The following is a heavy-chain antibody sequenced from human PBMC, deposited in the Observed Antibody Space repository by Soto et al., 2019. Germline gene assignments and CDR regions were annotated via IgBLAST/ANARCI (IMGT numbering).Heavy chain of an antibody. CDR3: ARMIFGVDLTDYYMDV. J-gene: IGHJ6*03. Sequence: GGSLRLSCAASGFTFSSYWMSWVRQAPGKGLEWVANIKQEGSEKYYVDSVKGRFTISRDNAKNSLYLQMNSLRAEDTAVYYCARMIFGVDLTDYYMDVWGKGTTVTVSS. CDR1: GFTFSSYW. D-gene: IGHD3-3*01. V-gene: IGHV3-7*01. CDR2: IKQEGSEK.